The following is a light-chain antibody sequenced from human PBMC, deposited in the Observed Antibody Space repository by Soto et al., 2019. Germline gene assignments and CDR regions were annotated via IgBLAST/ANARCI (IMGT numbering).Light chain of an antibody. CDR3: QQSGRAPT. CDR1: QSVSSSY. Sequence: ENVLTQSPGTLSLSPGERATLSCRASQSVSSSYLAWYQQKPGQAPRLLIYDVSSRSTVLPDRFSGSGSGTDFTLTISRLEPEDLAVYYCQQSGRAPTFGQGTKVEIQ. J-gene: IGKJ1*01. CDR2: DVS. V-gene: IGKV3-20*01.